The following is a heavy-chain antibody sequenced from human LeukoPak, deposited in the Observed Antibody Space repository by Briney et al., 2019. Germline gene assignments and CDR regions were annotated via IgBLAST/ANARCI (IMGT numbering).Heavy chain of an antibody. V-gene: IGHV3-23*01. Sequence: PGGSLRLSCAASGFTFSSYAMSWVRQAPGKGLEWVSAISGSGGSTYYADSVKGRFTISRDNSKNTLYLQMNSLRAEDTAVYYCAKCYSGSYPERISFDYWGQGTLVTVPS. D-gene: IGHD1-26*01. J-gene: IGHJ4*02. CDR3: AKCYSGSYPERISFDY. CDR1: GFTFSSYA. CDR2: ISGSGGST.